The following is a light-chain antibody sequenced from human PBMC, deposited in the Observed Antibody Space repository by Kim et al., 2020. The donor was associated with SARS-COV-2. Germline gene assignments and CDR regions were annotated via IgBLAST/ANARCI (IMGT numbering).Light chain of an antibody. Sequence: EFPGQTASITFSGHNFGDKYPWWSPEKPGQSTLLVIYQASMQPSGSHERFYGATSGTTATLTISGNQAMDEADYYCQACDSSTYVFGTGTKVTV. CDR2: QAS. V-gene: IGLV3-1*01. CDR3: QACDSSTYV. J-gene: IGLJ1*01. CDR1: NFGDKY.